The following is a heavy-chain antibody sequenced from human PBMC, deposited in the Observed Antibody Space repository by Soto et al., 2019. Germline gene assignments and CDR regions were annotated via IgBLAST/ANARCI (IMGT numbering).Heavy chain of an antibody. J-gene: IGHJ4*01. D-gene: IGHD3-16*01. CDR2: IKSKADGGTT. V-gene: IGHV3-15*07. Sequence: GGPLRLLCAASGFIFSNASINLVRHSPGKGLEWVGRIKSKADGGTTDFAAPLKGRFAISRDDSKHMMYMEMSSLRTEDTAVYYCTTDSYTYMLIVRFDYWGHGTLVT. CDR1: GFIFSNAS. CDR3: TTDSYTYMLIVRFDY.